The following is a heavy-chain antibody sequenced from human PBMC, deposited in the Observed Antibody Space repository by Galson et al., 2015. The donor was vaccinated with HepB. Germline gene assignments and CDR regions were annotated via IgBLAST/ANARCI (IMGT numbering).Heavy chain of an antibody. Sequence: SLRLSCAASGFTFSTYAMSWVRQAPGRGLEWVSTISGSGGSTYYADSVKGRFTISRDNSKNTLYLQRNSLRVEDTAVYYCAKGAYGSGSYHYYYYMDVWGKGTTVTVSS. CDR1: GFTFSTYA. D-gene: IGHD3-10*01. CDR3: AKGAYGSGSYHYYYYMDV. J-gene: IGHJ6*03. V-gene: IGHV3-23*01. CDR2: ISGSGGST.